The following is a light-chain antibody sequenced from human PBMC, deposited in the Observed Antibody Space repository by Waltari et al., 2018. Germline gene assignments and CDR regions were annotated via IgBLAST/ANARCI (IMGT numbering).Light chain of an antibody. Sequence: TQSLSASASLGVSVKLNCTLSSGHSGYAITWHQQQPGTGPRYLMKVHSDGTHNRGDGIPDRFLGSSSGAERYLIISRLQSEDEADYYCQTWSPDTVLFGGGTKLTVL. CDR1: SGHSGYA. CDR3: QTWSPDTVL. J-gene: IGLJ2*01. CDR2: VHSDGTH. V-gene: IGLV4-69*01.